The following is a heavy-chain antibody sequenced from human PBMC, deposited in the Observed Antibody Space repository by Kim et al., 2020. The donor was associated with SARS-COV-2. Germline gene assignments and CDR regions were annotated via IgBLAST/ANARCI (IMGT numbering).Heavy chain of an antibody. D-gene: IGHD6-6*01. V-gene: IGHV4-34*01. CDR2: INHSGST. CDR1: GGSFSGYY. CDR3: ARARIAARPKNNYYYGMDV. J-gene: IGHJ6*02. Sequence: SETLSLTCAVYGGSFSGYYWSWIRQPPGKGLEWIGEINHSGSTNYNPSLKSRVTISVDTSKNQFSLKLSSVTAADTAVYYCARARIAARPKNNYYYGMDVWGQGTTVTVSS.